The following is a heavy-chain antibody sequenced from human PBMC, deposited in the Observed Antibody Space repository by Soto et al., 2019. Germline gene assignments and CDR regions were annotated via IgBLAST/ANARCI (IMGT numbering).Heavy chain of an antibody. CDR3: ARDETKILGVLTLVDY. CDR1: GFTFSNYG. V-gene: IGHV3-21*01. CDR2: ISGGSTYI. J-gene: IGHJ4*02. D-gene: IGHD3-3*01. Sequence: EVPLVESGGGLVKPGGSLRLSCAASGFTFSNYGMYWVRQAPGKGLEWVSFISGGSTYIYYADSLKGRFTISRDNVKNSLYLQMNSLRAEDTAMYYCARDETKILGVLTLVDYWGQGTLVTVSS.